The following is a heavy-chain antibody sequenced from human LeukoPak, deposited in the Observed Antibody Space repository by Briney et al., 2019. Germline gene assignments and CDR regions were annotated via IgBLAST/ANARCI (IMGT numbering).Heavy chain of an antibody. CDR1: GGSFSGYY. V-gene: IGHV4-34*01. D-gene: IGHD6-13*01. Sequence: SETLSLTCAVYGGSFSGYYWSWIRQPPGKGLEWIGEINHSGSTNYNPSLKSRVTISVDTSKNQFSLKLSSVTAADTAVYYCARDGAEINKTAGIAAAHYYYYYMDVWGKGTTVTISS. CDR3: ARDGAEINKTAGIAAAHYYYYYMDV. J-gene: IGHJ6*03. CDR2: INHSGST.